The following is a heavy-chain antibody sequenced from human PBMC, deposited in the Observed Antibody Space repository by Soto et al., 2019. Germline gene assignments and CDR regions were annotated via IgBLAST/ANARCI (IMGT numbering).Heavy chain of an antibody. CDR2: INSDGSST. Sequence: EVQLVESGGGLVQLGGPLRSPCAASGFTFRSYWMHWVGQAPGRGLVWVSRINSDGSSTSYADSVKGRFTISRDNAKNTLYLQMNSLRAEDTAVYYCVRTSLVVAAATREDYWGQGTLVTVSS. CDR1: GFTFRSYW. D-gene: IGHD2-15*01. V-gene: IGHV3-74*01. CDR3: VRTSLVVAAATREDY. J-gene: IGHJ4*02.